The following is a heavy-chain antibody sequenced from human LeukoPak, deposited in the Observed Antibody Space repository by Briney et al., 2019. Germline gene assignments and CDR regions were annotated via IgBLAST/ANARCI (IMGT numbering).Heavy chain of an antibody. CDR1: GGSFTDYY. V-gene: IGHV4-34*01. J-gene: IGHJ6*03. Sequence: SETLSLTCAVYGGSFTDYYWSWIRQPPGKGLEWIGEINHSGSTNYNPSLKSRVTISVDTSKNQFSLKLSSVTAADTAVYYCASLTGTTDYYYYYMDVWGKGTPVTVSS. CDR2: INHSGST. CDR3: ASLTGTTDYYYYYMDV. D-gene: IGHD1-20*01.